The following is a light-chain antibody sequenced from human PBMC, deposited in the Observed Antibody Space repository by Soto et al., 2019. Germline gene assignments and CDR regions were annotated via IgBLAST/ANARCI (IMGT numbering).Light chain of an antibody. V-gene: IGKV1-5*03. CDR1: QTINTW. CDR3: QQYGDSPAT. J-gene: IGKJ3*01. Sequence: IQMTQSPSTLSASVEDRVTITCRASQTINTWVAWYQQKPGKAPKLLISRASTLESGVPPRFSGSGAGTEFTLTFSRLEPEDFAVYYCQQYGDSPATFGPGTKVDIK. CDR2: RAS.